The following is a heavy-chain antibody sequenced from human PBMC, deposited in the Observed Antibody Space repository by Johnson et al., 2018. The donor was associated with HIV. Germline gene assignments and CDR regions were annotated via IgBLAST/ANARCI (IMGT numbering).Heavy chain of an antibody. CDR1: GFTVTSDY. CDR2: ISGSGHST. V-gene: IGHV3-23*04. J-gene: IGHJ3*02. Sequence: VQLVESGGGLVQPGGSLRLSCAASGFTVTSDYMNWVRQAPGKGLEWVSAISGSGHSTYYADSVKGRFTISRDSSKNTLYLQMNSLRADDTAVYYCAKEKLELRTGDAFDIWGQGTMVTVSS. CDR3: AKEKLELRTGDAFDI. D-gene: IGHD1-7*01.